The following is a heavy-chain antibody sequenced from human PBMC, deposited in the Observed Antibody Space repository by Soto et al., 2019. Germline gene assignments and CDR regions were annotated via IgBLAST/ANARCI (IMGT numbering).Heavy chain of an antibody. CDR2: ISAYNGNT. Sequence: ASVKVSCKASGYTFTSYGISWVRQAPGQGLEWMGWISAYNGNTNYAQKLQGRVTMTTDTSTSTAYMELRSLRSDDTAGYYCARETGYCSGGSCYNWFDPWGQGTLVTVSS. V-gene: IGHV1-18*01. J-gene: IGHJ5*02. CDR3: ARETGYCSGGSCYNWFDP. D-gene: IGHD2-15*01. CDR1: GYTFTSYG.